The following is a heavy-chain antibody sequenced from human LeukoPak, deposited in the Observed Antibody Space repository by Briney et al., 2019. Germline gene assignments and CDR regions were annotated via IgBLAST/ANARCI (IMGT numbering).Heavy chain of an antibody. Sequence: ASVKVSCKASGYTFTSYYMHWVRQAPGQGLEWMGIINPSGGSTSYAQKFQGRVTMTRDTSTSTVYMELSSLRSKDTAVYYCARVIPLPELLGAFDIWGQGTMVTVSS. D-gene: IGHD1-26*01. V-gene: IGHV1-46*01. CDR3: ARVIPLPELLGAFDI. J-gene: IGHJ3*02. CDR2: INPSGGST. CDR1: GYTFTSYY.